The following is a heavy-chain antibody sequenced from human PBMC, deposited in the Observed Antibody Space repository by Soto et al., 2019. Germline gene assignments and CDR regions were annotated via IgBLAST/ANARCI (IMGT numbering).Heavy chain of an antibody. D-gene: IGHD6-13*01. V-gene: IGHV3-23*01. Sequence: GGSLRLSCAASGFTFSSYAMSWVCQAPGKGLEWVSAISGSGGSTYYADSVKGRFTISRDNSKNTLYLQMNSLRAEDTAVYYCASYGTIAAAGTEFDYWGQGTLVTVSS. CDR3: ASYGTIAAAGTEFDY. J-gene: IGHJ4*02. CDR2: ISGSGGST. CDR1: GFTFSSYA.